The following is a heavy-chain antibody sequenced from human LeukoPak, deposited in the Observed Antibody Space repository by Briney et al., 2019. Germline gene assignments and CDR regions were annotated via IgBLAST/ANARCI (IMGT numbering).Heavy chain of an antibody. D-gene: IGHD6-13*01. CDR2: INHSGST. V-gene: IGHV4-34*01. Sequence: SETLSLTCAVYGGSFSGYYWSWIRQPPGKGLEWIGEINHSGSTNNNPSLKSRVTISVDTAKNQFSLKLSYVTAADTAVYYCARALRGAAAGNYYFDSWGQGTLVTVSS. CDR3: ARALRGAAAGNYYFDS. CDR1: GGSFSGYY. J-gene: IGHJ4*02.